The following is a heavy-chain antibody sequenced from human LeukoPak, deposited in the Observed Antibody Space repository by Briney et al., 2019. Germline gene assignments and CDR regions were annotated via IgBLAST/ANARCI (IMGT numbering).Heavy chain of an antibody. D-gene: IGHD3-9*01. V-gene: IGHV1-18*01. J-gene: IGHJ4*02. CDR3: ARGTYYDILTGYYDYFDY. Sequence: ASVKVSCKASGYTFTSYGISWVRQAPGQGLEWMGWISAYNGNTNYAQKLQGRVTMTTDTSTSTAYMELRSLRSDDTAVYYCARGTYYDILTGYYDYFDYWGQGTLVTVSS. CDR2: ISAYNGNT. CDR1: GYTFTSYG.